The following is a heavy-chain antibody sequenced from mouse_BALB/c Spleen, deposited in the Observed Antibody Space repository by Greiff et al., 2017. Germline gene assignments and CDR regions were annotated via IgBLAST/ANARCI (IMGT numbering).Heavy chain of an antibody. CDR2: ISSGSSTI. CDR1: GFTFSSFG. V-gene: IGHV5-17*02. J-gene: IGHJ4*01. Sequence: DVQLVESGGGLVQPGGSRKLSCAASGFTFSSFGMHWVRQAPEKGLEWVAYISSGSSTIYYADTVKGRFTISRDNPKNTLFLQMTSLRSEDTAMYYCARPHNYYAMDYWGQGTSVTVSS. CDR3: ARPHNYYAMDY. D-gene: IGHD6-1*01.